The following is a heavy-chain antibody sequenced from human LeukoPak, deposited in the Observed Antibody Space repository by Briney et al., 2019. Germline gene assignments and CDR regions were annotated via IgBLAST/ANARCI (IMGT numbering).Heavy chain of an antibody. D-gene: IGHD2-2*01. Sequence: GESLKISCKGSGYSFTSYWIGWVRQMPGKGLEWMGIIYPGDSDTRYSPSFQGQVTVSADKSISTAYLQWSSLKASDTAMYYCARQFCSSTSCYSWFDPWGQGTLVTVSS. CDR1: GYSFTSYW. V-gene: IGHV5-51*01. J-gene: IGHJ5*02. CDR3: ARQFCSSTSCYSWFDP. CDR2: IYPGDSDT.